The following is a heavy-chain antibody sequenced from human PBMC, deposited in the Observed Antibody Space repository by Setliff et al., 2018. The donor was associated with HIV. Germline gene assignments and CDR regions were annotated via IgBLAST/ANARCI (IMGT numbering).Heavy chain of an antibody. D-gene: IGHD2-21*01. J-gene: IGHJ4*02. CDR2: LFYNGNT. CDR3: ARQGSLCPDCYLDS. V-gene: IGHV4-39*01. Sequence: PSETLSLTCTVSGGSISNNSYYWGWVRQPPGKGLELIGNLFYNGNTYYNPSLKSRVTISVDTSKNQFSLKLSSVTAADTAVYYCARQGSLCPDCYLDSWGQGALVTVSS. CDR1: GGSISNNSYY.